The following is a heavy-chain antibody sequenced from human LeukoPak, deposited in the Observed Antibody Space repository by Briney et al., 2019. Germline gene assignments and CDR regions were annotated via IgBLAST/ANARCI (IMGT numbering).Heavy chain of an antibody. CDR2: IYSGGST. CDR1: GFTVGSHY. Sequence: GSLRLSFAASGFTVGSHYMSWVRQGPGKGVEWVSVIYSGGSTYYADSVKGRFTISRDNSKNTLYLQMNSLRAEDTAVYYCAATGSDGSYFDAFDIWGQGTMVTVSS. V-gene: IGHV3-66*02. J-gene: IGHJ3*02. D-gene: IGHD1-26*01. CDR3: AATGSDGSYFDAFDI.